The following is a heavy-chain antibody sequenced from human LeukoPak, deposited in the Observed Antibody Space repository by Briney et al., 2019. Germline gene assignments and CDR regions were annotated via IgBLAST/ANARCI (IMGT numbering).Heavy chain of an antibody. CDR2: IYYSGST. D-gene: IGHD3-22*01. J-gene: IGHJ4*02. V-gene: IGHV4-39*07. CDR3: AREGADSGYYEY. Sequence: SETLSLTCTVSGGSISSTSYYWGWIRQPPGKGLEWIGSIYYSGSTYYNPSLKSRVTISVDTSKNQFSLKLSSVTAADTAVYYCAREGADSGYYEYWGQGTLVTVSS. CDR1: GGSISSTSYY.